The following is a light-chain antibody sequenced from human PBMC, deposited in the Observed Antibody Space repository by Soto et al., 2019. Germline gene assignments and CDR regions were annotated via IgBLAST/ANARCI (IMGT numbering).Light chain of an antibody. V-gene: IGKV1-5*03. CDR1: QTISSW. CDR3: QQYYSYPRT. CDR2: KAS. J-gene: IGKJ1*01. Sequence: DIQMTQSPSTLSGSVGDRVTITCRASQTISSWLAWYQQKPGKAPKLLIYKASTLKSGVPSRFSGSGSGTDFTLTISCLQSEDFATYYWQQYYSYPRTFGQGAKVDI.